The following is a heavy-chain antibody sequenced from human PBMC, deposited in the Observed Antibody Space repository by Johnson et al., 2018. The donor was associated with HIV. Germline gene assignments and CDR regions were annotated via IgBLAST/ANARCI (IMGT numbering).Heavy chain of an antibody. Sequence: QVQLVESGGGVVQPGRSLRLSCAASGFTFGSYGMHWVRQAPGKGLEWVAVISYDGSNKYSADSVKGRFTISRDDSKNTLYLQMNILIPEDTAVYYCARVRRSGWYDNDAFDIWGQGTMVTVSS. J-gene: IGHJ3*02. CDR3: ARVRRSGWYDNDAFDI. CDR2: ISYDGSNK. CDR1: GFTFGSYG. D-gene: IGHD6-19*01. V-gene: IGHV3-30*03.